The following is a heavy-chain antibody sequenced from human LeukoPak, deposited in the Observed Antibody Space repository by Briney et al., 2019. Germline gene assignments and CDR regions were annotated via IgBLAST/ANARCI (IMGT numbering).Heavy chain of an antibody. CDR1: GFTFSSYA. CDR3: ARASFPPFPLGYYYYYMDV. D-gene: IGHD7-27*01. V-gene: IGHV3-30-3*01. CDR2: ISYDGSNK. Sequence: GRSLRLSCAASGFTFSSYAMHWVRQAPGKGLEWVAVISYDGSNKYYADSVKGRFTISRDNSKNTLYLQMNSLRAEDTAVYYCARASFPPFPLGYYYYYMDVWGKGTTVTVSS. J-gene: IGHJ6*03.